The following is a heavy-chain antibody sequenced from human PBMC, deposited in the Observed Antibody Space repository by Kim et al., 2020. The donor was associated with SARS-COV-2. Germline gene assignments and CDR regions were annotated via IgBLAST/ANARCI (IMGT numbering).Heavy chain of an antibody. CDR3: AKDLYVVVPASTGMDV. V-gene: IGHV3-30*18. CDR1: GFTFSSYG. Sequence: GGSLRLSCAASGFTFSSYGMHWVRQAPGKGLEWVAVISYDGSNKYYADSVKGRFTISRDNSKNTLYLQMNSLRAEDTAVYYCAKDLYVVVPASTGMDVWGQGTTVTVSS. CDR2: ISYDGSNK. J-gene: IGHJ6*02. D-gene: IGHD2-2*01.